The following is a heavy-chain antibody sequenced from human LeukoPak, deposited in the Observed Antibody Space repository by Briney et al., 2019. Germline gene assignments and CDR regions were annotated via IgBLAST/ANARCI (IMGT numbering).Heavy chain of an antibody. D-gene: IGHD3/OR15-3a*01. J-gene: IGHJ4*02. CDR3: ARDLSWTSDY. CDR1: GGSISSGSYY. V-gene: IGHV4-61*02. CDR2: IYTSGST. Sequence: PSETLSLTCTVSGGSISSGSYYWSWIRQPAGKGLEWIGRIYTSGSTNYNPSPKSRVTISVDTSKNQFSLKLSSVTAADTAVYYCARDLSWTSDYWGQGTLVTVSS.